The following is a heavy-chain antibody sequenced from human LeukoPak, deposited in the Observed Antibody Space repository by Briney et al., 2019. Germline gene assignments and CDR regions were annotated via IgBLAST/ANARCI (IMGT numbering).Heavy chain of an antibody. V-gene: IGHV4-59*08. J-gene: IGHJ3*02. D-gene: IGHD3-16*01. CDR3: ARGGI. CDR1: GGSISNYY. CDR2: INYSGST. Sequence: SETLSLTCTVSGGSISNYYWSWIRQPPGKGLEWIAYINYSGSTNYNPSLKSRVTISVDTSKNQFSLKLSSVTAADTAVYYCARGGIWGQGTMVTVSS.